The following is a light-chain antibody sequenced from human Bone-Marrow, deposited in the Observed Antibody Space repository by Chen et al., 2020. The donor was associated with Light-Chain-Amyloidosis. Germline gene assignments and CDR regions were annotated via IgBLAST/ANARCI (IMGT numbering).Light chain of an antibody. CDR1: NIGSTS. Sequence: SYVLNQPSSVSVAPGQTATIACGGNNIGSTSVHWYPQTPGQAPLLVVYDDSDRPSGIPERLSGSNSGNTATLTISRVEAGDEADYYCQVWDRSSDRPVFGGGTKLTVL. CDR2: DDS. CDR3: QVWDRSSDRPV. V-gene: IGLV3-21*02. J-gene: IGLJ3*02.